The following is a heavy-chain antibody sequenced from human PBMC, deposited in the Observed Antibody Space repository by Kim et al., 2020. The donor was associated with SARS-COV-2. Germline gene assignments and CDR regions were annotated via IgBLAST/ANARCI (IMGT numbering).Heavy chain of an antibody. J-gene: IGHJ6*02. Sequence: GGSLRLSCAASGFTFDDYAMHWVRQAPGKGLEWVSLISGDGGSTYYADSVKGRFTISRDNSKNSLYLQMNSLRTEDTALYYCAKDPKEWGHYYGMDVWGQGATVTVSS. D-gene: IGHD7-27*01. CDR2: ISGDGGST. CDR3: AKDPKEWGHYYGMDV. CDR1: GFTFDDYA. V-gene: IGHV3-43*02.